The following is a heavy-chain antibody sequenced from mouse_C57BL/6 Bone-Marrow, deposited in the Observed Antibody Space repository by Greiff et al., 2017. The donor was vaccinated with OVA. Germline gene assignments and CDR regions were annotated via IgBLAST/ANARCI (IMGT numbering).Heavy chain of an antibody. Sequence: EVHLVESGGDLVKPGGSLKLSCAASGFTFSSYGMSWVRQTPDKRLEWVATISSGGSYTYYPDSVKGRFTISRDNAKNTLYLQMSSLKSEDTAMYYCARICYDYDGVDYWGQGTTLTVSS. CDR3: ARICYDYDGVDY. CDR1: GFTFSSYG. D-gene: IGHD2-4*01. CDR2: ISSGGSYT. J-gene: IGHJ2*01. V-gene: IGHV5-6*01.